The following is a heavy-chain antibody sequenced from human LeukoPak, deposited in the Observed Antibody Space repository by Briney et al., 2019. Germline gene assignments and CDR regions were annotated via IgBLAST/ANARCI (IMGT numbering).Heavy chain of an antibody. CDR3: ARDLGYCSSTSCYLNWFDP. CDR1: GGSISSYY. D-gene: IGHD2-2*01. CDR2: IYYSGST. V-gene: IGHV4-59*01. Sequence: PSETLSLTCTVSGGSISSYYWSWIRQPPGKGLEWIGYIYYSGSTNYNPSLKSRVTISVDTSKNQFSLKLSSVTAADTAVYCCARDLGYCSSTSCYLNWFDPWGQGTLVTVSS. J-gene: IGHJ5*02.